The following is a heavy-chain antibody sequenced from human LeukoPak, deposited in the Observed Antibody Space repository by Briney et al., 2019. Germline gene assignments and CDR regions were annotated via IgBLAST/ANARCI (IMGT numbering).Heavy chain of an antibody. J-gene: IGHJ4*02. V-gene: IGHV3-23*01. Sequence: PGGSLRLSCAASGFTLSSYAMSWVRQAPGKGLEWVSGISCSGGSTYYADSVKGRFTISRDISKNTLYLQVNSLKAEDTAVYYCAKHRGIVVINYFDYWGQGTLVTVSS. CDR1: GFTLSSYA. CDR2: ISCSGGST. D-gene: IGHD3-22*01. CDR3: AKHRGIVVINYFDY.